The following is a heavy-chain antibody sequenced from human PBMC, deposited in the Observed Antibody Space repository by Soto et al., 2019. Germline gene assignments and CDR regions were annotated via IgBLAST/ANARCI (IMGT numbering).Heavy chain of an antibody. V-gene: IGHV4-4*02. CDR1: GESISSTRW. D-gene: IGHD2-21*02. CDR2: IYHGGST. J-gene: IGHJ2*01. Sequence: SETLCLTCTVSGESISSTRWWSWVSKSPGKGLEWIGDIYHGGSTNYNPSLKSRVTISVDTSMNEFSLKLSSVTAADTAVYYCARGGGGGDRLYWYFDLWGRGTLVTVSS. CDR3: ARGGGGGDRLYWYFDL.